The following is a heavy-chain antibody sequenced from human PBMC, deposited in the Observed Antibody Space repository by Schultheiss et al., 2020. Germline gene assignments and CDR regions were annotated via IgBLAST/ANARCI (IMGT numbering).Heavy chain of an antibody. CDR3: ARGGTVTDIYYYYYYMDV. D-gene: IGHD4-11*01. Sequence: ASVKVSCKASGYTFNSYGINWVRQAPGQGLEWMGWISAYNGNTKYAQKFQGRVTMTTDTSTSTAYMELRSLRSDDTAVYYCARGGTVTDIYYYYYYMDVWGKGTTVTVSS. J-gene: IGHJ6*03. CDR1: GYTFNSYG. V-gene: IGHV1-18*01. CDR2: ISAYNGNT.